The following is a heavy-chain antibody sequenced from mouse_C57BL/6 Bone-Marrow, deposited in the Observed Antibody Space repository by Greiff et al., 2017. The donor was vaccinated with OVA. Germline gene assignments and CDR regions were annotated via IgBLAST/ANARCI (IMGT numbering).Heavy chain of an antibody. Sequence: VQLQQSGPELVKPGASVKISCKASGYSFTGYYMNWVKQSPEKSLEWIGEINPSTGGTTYNQKFKAQATLTVDKSSSTAYMQLKSLTSEDSAVYYCARGRLLLRAMDYWGQGTSVTVSS. J-gene: IGHJ4*01. CDR1: GYSFTGYY. D-gene: IGHD2-1*01. V-gene: IGHV1-42*01. CDR3: ARGRLLLRAMDY. CDR2: INPSTGGT.